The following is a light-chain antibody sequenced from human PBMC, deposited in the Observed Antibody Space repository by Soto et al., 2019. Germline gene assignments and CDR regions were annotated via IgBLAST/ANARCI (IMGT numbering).Light chain of an antibody. CDR2: SNN. CDR3: ASWDDRLGAVI. V-gene: IGLV1-47*02. CDR1: SSNIGGTNY. J-gene: IGLJ2*01. Sequence: QSVLTQPPSASGTPGQTVFISCSGSSSNIGGTNYASWYQQHPGEAPKLLMHSNNLRPSGVPERISGSKFGTAASLAISGLLSADEAVYYCASWDDRLGAVIFGGGTKLTVL.